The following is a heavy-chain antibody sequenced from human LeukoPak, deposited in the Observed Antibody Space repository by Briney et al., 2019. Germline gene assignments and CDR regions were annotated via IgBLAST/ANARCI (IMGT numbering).Heavy chain of an antibody. CDR3: AGGALDY. Sequence: GGSLRLSCAASGFTFSNYWMYWVRQAPGKGLVWVSRISTDAKTTSYADSVKGRFTISRDKTKYSLYLQMNSLRAEDTAVYYCAGGALDYWGQGTLVAVSS. V-gene: IGHV3-74*01. D-gene: IGHD3-16*01. CDR1: GFTFSNYW. J-gene: IGHJ4*02. CDR2: ISTDAKTT.